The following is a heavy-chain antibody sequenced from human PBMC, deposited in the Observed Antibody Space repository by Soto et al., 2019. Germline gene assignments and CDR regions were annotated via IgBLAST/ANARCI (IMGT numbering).Heavy chain of an antibody. Sequence: QVQLVQTGAEVKKPGSSVKVSCKASGGTFSSYAISWVRQAPGQGLEWMGGIIPIFGTANYAQKFQGRVTITADESTSTAYMELSSLRSEDTAVYYCARGSSSSPPLIHWYFDLWGRGTLVTVSS. CDR3: ARGSSSSPPLIHWYFDL. CDR2: IIPIFGTA. V-gene: IGHV1-69*01. CDR1: GGTFSSYA. J-gene: IGHJ2*01. D-gene: IGHD6-6*01.